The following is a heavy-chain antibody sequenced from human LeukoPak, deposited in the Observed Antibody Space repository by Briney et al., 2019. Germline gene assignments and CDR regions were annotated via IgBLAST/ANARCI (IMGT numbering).Heavy chain of an antibody. CDR3: ARGRYYDSSGYAIDY. J-gene: IGHJ4*02. D-gene: IGHD3-22*01. CDR1: GFTFSEYY. V-gene: IGHV3-11*01. CDR2: ISSSGSTI. Sequence: GGSLRLSCAASGFTFSEYYRSWIRQAPGKGLEWVSYISSSGSTIYYADSVKGRFTISRDNAKNSLYLQMNSLRAEDTAVYYCARGRYYDSSGYAIDYRGQGTLVTVSS.